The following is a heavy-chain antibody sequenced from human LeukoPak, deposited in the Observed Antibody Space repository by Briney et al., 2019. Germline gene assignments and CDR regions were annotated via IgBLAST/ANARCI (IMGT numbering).Heavy chain of an antibody. CDR2: IYYSGST. CDR3: ARIFTLWFGEFIYAFDI. V-gene: IGHV4-39*07. J-gene: IGHJ3*02. Sequence: PSETLSLTCTVSGGSISSSSYYWGWIRQPPGKGLEWIGSIYYSGSTYYNPSLKSRVTISVDTSKNQFSLKLSSVTAADTAVYYCARIFTLWFGEFIYAFDIWGQGTMVTVSS. CDR1: GGSISSSSYY. D-gene: IGHD3-10*01.